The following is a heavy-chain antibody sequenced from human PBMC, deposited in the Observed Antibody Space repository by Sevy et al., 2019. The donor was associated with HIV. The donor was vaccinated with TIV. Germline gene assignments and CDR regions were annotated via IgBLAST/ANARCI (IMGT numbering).Heavy chain of an antibody. CDR3: ETLIYYGSGSYAYYYYGMDV. V-gene: IGHV1-24*01. J-gene: IGHJ6*02. Sequence: ASVKVSCKVSGYTLTELSMHWVRQAPGKGLEWMGGFDPEDGETIYAQKFQGRVTMTEDTSTDTAYMELSSLRPEDTAVYYCETLIYYGSGSYAYYYYGMDVWGQGTTVTVSS. CDR1: GYTLTELS. D-gene: IGHD3-10*01. CDR2: FDPEDGET.